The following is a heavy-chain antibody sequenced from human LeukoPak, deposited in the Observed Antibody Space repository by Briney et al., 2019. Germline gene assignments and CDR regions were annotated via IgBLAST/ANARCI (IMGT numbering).Heavy chain of an antibody. CDR1: GFTFDDYA. CDR2: ISWNSGSI. J-gene: IGHJ4*02. V-gene: IGHV3-9*01. CDR3: AKDMSVI. Sequence: GGSLRLSCAASGFTFDDYAMHWVRQAPGKGLEWVSGISWNSGSIGYADSVKGRFTISRDNAKNSLYLQMNSLRAEDTAVYYCAKDMSVIWGQGTLVTVSS. D-gene: IGHD2-21*01.